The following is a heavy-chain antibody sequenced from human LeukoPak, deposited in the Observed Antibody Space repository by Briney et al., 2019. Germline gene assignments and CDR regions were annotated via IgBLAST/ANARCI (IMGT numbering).Heavy chain of an antibody. CDR2: IYPGDSDT. J-gene: IGHJ4*02. V-gene: IGHV5-51*01. CDR1: GYSFTSYW. D-gene: IGHD2-21*01. CDR3: ARPLFQPLPPNEYYFDY. Sequence: GESLKISCKGSGYSFTSYWIGWVRQMPGKGLEWMGIIYPGDSDTRYSPSFQGQVTISADKSISTAYLQWSSQKASDTAMYYCARPLFQPLPPNEYYFDYWGQGTLVTVSS.